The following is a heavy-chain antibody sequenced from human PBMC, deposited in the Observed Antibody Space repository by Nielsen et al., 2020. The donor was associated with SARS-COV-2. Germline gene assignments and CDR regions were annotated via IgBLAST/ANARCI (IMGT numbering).Heavy chain of an antibody. CDR2: IYYSGST. Sequence: SETLSLTCAVFGESFSDNKWNWIRQPPGKGLEWIGSIYYSGSTYYNPSLKSRVTISVDTSKNQFSLKLSSVTAADTAVYYCARGGVLRYFDWLLPSPDYFDYWGQGTLVTVSS. J-gene: IGHJ4*02. CDR1: GESFSDNK. CDR3: ARGGVLRYFDWLLPSPDYFDY. D-gene: IGHD3-9*01. V-gene: IGHV4-34*01.